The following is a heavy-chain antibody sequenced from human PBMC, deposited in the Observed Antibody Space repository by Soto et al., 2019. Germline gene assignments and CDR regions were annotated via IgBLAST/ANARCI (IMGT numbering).Heavy chain of an antibody. CDR3: TTDKDCHLTRCYLDH. D-gene: IGHD2-2*01. J-gene: IGHJ4*02. V-gene: IGHV3-15*07. CDR1: GFSFSNTW. Sequence: GGSLRLSCAAPGFSFSNTWMNWVRQAPGKGLEWVGRTKGGTPEYAAPVKGRFTISRDDSKDTLYLQMNSLETEDTGVYYCTTDKDCHLTRCYLDHWGQGTLVTVSS. CDR2: TKGGTP.